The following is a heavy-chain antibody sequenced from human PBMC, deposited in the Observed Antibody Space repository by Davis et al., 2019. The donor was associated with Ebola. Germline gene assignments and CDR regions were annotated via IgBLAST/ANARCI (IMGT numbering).Heavy chain of an antibody. Sequence: SETLSLTCTVSGGSVSGGDSYWSWIRQPPGKELEWIGYIYHSGSTIYNPSLKSRVTISIDTSKNQFSLKLSSVTAADTALYFCARVLGNGDLLLDYWGQGTLVTVSS. J-gene: IGHJ4*02. CDR3: ARVLGNGDLLLDY. D-gene: IGHD4-17*01. CDR2: IYHSGST. CDR1: GGSVSGGDSY. V-gene: IGHV4-61*08.